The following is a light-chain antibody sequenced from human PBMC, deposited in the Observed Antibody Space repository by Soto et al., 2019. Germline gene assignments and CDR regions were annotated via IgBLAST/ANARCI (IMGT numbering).Light chain of an antibody. CDR1: QTIDNT. J-gene: IGKJ2*01. CDR2: DAS. V-gene: IGKV3-15*01. Sequence: IVLTEAPGTLSLSPGERATLSCRASQTIDNTLAWYQRKPGQAPRLLIYDASTRATGVPARFSGSGSGTDFTLTISSLQSEDFAVYYCQHYNYWPYTFGQRTKVDIK. CDR3: QHYNYWPYT.